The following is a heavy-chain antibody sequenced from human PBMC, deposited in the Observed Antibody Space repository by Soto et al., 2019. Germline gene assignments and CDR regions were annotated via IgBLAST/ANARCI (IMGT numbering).Heavy chain of an antibody. V-gene: IGHV1-18*01. Sequence: GKGACKASGYTFTGCGMQWVRQAPGQRLEWMGWISAYNGNTNYAQKFQGRVTMTTDTSTSTAYMELRSLRSDDTAVYYCARAALDIVVGPDYYGMDVWGQGTTVTVSS. D-gene: IGHD2-2*01. J-gene: IGHJ6*02. CDR1: GYTFTGCG. CDR3: ARAALDIVVGPDYYGMDV. CDR2: ISAYNGNT.